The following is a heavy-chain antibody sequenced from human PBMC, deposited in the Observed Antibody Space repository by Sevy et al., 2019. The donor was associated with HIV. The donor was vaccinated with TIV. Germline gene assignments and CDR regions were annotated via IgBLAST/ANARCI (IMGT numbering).Heavy chain of an antibody. Sequence: DSVKVSCKVSGYSLTELSMYWVRQAPRKGLERMGGFDAEDGETIYAQKFQGRVTMIEDISTDTAYMELSSLRSDDPAVYYCTSDVGYCTGGTCSDYWGQGTLVTVSS. CDR3: TSDVGYCTGGTCSDY. D-gene: IGHD2-8*02. CDR2: FDAEDGET. J-gene: IGHJ4*02. CDR1: GYSLTELS. V-gene: IGHV1-24*01.